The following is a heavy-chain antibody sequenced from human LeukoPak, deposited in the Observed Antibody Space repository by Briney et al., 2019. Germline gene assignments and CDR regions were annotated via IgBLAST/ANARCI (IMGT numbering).Heavy chain of an antibody. CDR2: ISVTGDIT. Sequence: GGSLRLSCAASGFTFSSYAMSWLRQTPEGAEWVSGISVTGDITYYADSVKGRFTVARDNSRTTLYLQLNSLRADDTAVYYCAKSHITRYPLQYYFDLWGQGAQVIVSS. CDR3: AKSHITRYPLQYYFDL. CDR1: GFTFSSYA. J-gene: IGHJ4*02. V-gene: IGHV3-23*01. D-gene: IGHD2-21*01.